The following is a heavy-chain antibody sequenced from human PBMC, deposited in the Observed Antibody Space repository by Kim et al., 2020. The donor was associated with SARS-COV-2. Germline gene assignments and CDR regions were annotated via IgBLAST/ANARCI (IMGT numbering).Heavy chain of an antibody. Sequence: GGSLRLSCVGSGFTFSSYAMSWVRQAPGKGLEWVSTIGSGDDTHYADSVKGRSTISRDNSKNTLYQQMNSLRAEDTAVYYCAKYSSTASSRVYDIWGQGTMVTVSS. V-gene: IGHV3-23*01. D-gene: IGHD2-2*01. CDR1: GFTFSSYA. J-gene: IGHJ3*02. CDR2: IGSGDDT. CDR3: AKYSSTASSRVYDI.